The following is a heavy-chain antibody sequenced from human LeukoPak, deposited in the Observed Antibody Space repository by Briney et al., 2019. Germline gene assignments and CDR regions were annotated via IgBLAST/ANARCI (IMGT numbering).Heavy chain of an antibody. Sequence: SETLSLTCAVYGGSFSGYYWSWIRQPPGKGLEWIGEINHSGSTNYNPSLKSRVTISVDTSKNQFSLELSSVTAADTAVYYCARGLYSSSSFDYWGQGTLVTVSS. D-gene: IGHD6-13*01. V-gene: IGHV4-34*01. CDR3: ARGLYSSSSFDY. J-gene: IGHJ4*02. CDR1: GGSFSGYY. CDR2: INHSGST.